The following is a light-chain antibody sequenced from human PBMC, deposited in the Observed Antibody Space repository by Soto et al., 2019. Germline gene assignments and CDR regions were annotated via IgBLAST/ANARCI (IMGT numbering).Light chain of an antibody. V-gene: IGKV1-5*03. J-gene: IGKJ1*01. Sequence: DIQMTQSPSTLSAYVGDRVTITCRASQSISSWLAWYQQKPGKAPKLLIYEESSLESGVPSRFSGSGSGTEFTLTISSLQPDDFATYYCQQYNSYPWTFGQGTKVEIK. CDR3: QQYNSYPWT. CDR2: EES. CDR1: QSISSW.